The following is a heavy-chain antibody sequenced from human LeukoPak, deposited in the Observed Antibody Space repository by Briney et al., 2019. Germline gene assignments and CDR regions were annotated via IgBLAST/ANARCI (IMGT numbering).Heavy chain of an antibody. J-gene: IGHJ4*02. CDR1: GFTFDDYG. V-gene: IGHV3-20*04. D-gene: IGHD3-10*01. CDR3: ARGLEGSGSYYNGYFDY. CDR2: INWNGGST. Sequence: PGGSLRLSCAASGFTFDDYGMSWVRQVPGKGLEWVSGINWNGGSTGYADSVKGRFTISRDNPKNSLYLQMNSLRAEDTALYYCARGLEGSGSYYNGYFDYWGQGTLVTVSS.